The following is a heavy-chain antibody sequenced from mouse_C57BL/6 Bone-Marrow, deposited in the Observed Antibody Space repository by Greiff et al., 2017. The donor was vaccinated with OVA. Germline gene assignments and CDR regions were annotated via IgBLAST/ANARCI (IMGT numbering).Heavy chain of an antibody. V-gene: IGHV5-15*01. CDR3: ARHHYSNYAYAMDY. J-gene: IGHJ4*01. CDR2: ISNLAYSI. CDR1: GFTFSDYG. D-gene: IGHD2-5*01. Sequence: EVKVVESGGGLVQPGGSLKLSCAASGFTFSDYGMAWVRQAPRKGPEWVAFISNLAYSIYYADTVTGRFTISRENAKNTLYLEMSSLRSEDTAMYYCARHHYSNYAYAMDYWGQGTSVTVSS.